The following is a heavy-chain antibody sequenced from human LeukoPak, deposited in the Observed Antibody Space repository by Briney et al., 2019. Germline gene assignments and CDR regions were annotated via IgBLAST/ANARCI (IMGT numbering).Heavy chain of an antibody. CDR3: ASEGGYSSSWRQFDY. J-gene: IGHJ4*02. CDR2: IYHSGTT. D-gene: IGHD6-13*01. Sequence: SGTLSLTCAVSGGSISSSNWWNWVRQPPGKGLEWIGEIYHSGTTNYNPSLKSRVTISVDKSKNQFSLNLSSVTAADTAVYYCASEGGYSSSWRQFDYWGQGTLVTVSS. CDR1: GGSISSSNW. V-gene: IGHV4-4*02.